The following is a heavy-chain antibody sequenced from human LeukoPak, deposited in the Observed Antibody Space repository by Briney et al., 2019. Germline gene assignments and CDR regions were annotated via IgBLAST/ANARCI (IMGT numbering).Heavy chain of an antibody. CDR1: GGSISSTSHY. V-gene: IGHV4-39*01. CDR2: IYYSGST. Sequence: SETLSLTCTVSGGSISSTSHYWGWVRQPPGKGLEWIGNIYYSGSTYYNPSLKSRVTLSVDTSKNQFSLKLSSVTAANTAVYYCARREGYSYDYWGQGTLVTVSS. CDR3: ARREGYSYDY. J-gene: IGHJ4*02.